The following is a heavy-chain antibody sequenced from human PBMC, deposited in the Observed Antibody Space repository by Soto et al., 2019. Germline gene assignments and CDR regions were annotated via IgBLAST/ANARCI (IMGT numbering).Heavy chain of an antibody. CDR3: ARVAY. CDR1: GFTVSFA. CDR2: ISGSGGAT. J-gene: IGHJ4*02. Sequence: PGGSLRLSCAASGFTVSFAVSWVRQAPGKGLEWVSAISGSGGATYYADSVKGRFTVSRDNAQNSLFLQMNTLRPEDTAMYYCARVAYWGPGTQVTVSS. V-gene: IGHV3-23*01.